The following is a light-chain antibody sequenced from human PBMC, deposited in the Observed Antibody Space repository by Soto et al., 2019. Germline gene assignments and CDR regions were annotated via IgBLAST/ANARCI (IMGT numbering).Light chain of an antibody. J-gene: IGKJ1*01. CDR3: HQTKSVPWT. CDR2: AAS. CDR1: QSITTY. V-gene: IGKV1-39*01. Sequence: DTQMTQSPSSLSASVGDRVTITCRASQSITTYLNWYQQKPGNAPNLLIYAASNLQSGVPSRFSGSGSGTDFTLTINSLQPEEFATYYCHQTKSVPWTFGRGNKVENK.